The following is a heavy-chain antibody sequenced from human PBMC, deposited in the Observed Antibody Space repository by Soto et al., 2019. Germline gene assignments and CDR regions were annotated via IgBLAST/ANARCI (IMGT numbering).Heavy chain of an antibody. V-gene: IGHV1-8*01. CDR2: MNPNSGDT. CDR3: ATGSRNGASTREFDP. Sequence: GASVKVSCKASEYTFANYDINWVRQATGQGLEWMGWMNPNSGDTGYAQRFQGRVTMTRNTSIATAYMELSSLTSEDTAVYYCATGSRNGASTREFDPWGQRALVTVSS. J-gene: IGHJ5*02. D-gene: IGHD2-2*01. CDR1: EYTFANYD.